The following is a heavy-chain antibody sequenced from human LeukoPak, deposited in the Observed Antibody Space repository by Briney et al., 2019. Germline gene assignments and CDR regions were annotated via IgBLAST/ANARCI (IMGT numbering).Heavy chain of an antibody. Sequence: WASVKVSCTASGVTFSSYAISWVRQAPGQGLEWMGRIIPIVGIANYAQTLQGRVTFTEDKSTSTAYMELSSLRSEDTAVYYCARFVVVTAIRAGGAWFDPWGQGTLVTVSS. CDR1: GVTFSSYA. CDR3: ARFVVVTAIRAGGAWFDP. J-gene: IGHJ5*02. D-gene: IGHD2-21*02. V-gene: IGHV1-69*04. CDR2: IIPIVGIA.